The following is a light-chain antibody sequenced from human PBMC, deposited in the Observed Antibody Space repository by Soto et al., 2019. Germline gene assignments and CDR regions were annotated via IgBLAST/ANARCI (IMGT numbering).Light chain of an antibody. CDR1: QSVNNN. Sequence: EIVMTQSPATLSVSPGERATLSCRASQSVNNNLAWYQQKPGQAPRLLIYGASARATGIPARFSGSGSGTEFTLTISSLQSEDVAVYYCQRYNNWPLTFGGGTKVEIK. CDR3: QRYNNWPLT. V-gene: IGKV3-15*01. CDR2: GAS. J-gene: IGKJ4*01.